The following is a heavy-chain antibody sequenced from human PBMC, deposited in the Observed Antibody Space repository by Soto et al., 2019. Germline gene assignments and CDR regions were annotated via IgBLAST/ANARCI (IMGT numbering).Heavy chain of an antibody. Sequence: SETLSLTCSVYGGSFSGYDWSWIRQPPGKGLEWIGEINHSGSTNYNPSLKSRVTISVDTSKNQFSLKLSSVTAADTAVYYCARVPPKSSSWYYYGMDVWGQGTTVTVSS. CDR2: INHSGST. CDR1: GGSFSGYD. CDR3: ARVPPKSSSWYYYGMDV. D-gene: IGHD6-13*01. J-gene: IGHJ6*02. V-gene: IGHV4-34*01.